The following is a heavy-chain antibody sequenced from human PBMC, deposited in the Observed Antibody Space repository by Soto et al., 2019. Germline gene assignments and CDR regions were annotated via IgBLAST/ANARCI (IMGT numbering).Heavy chain of an antibody. CDR1: GYTFTSYY. V-gene: IGHV1-46*01. Sequence: ASVKVSCKASGYTFTSYYMHWVRQAPGQGLEWMGIINPSGGSTSYAQKFQGRFTISRDNAKNSLYLQMNSLRAEDTAVYYCARYPAGSYFDYWGQGTLVTVSS. D-gene: IGHD6-25*01. CDR3: ARYPAGSYFDY. CDR2: INPSGGST. J-gene: IGHJ4*02.